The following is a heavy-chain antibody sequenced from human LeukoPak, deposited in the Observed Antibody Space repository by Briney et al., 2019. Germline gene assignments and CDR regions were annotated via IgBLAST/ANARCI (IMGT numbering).Heavy chain of an antibody. V-gene: IGHV3-74*01. CDR3: AKDLRYSNTWFPFDY. D-gene: IGHD6-13*01. CDR1: GFSFRNFW. Sequence: GGSLRLSCAASGFSFRNFWMLWVGQVHGKGLACVSRIDGAGGGTAYADFGKGGFTISRDNSKKTLYLHMSSLRTEDTAIYYCAKDLRYSNTWFPFDYWGQGTLVTVTS. J-gene: IGHJ4*02. CDR2: IDGAGGGT.